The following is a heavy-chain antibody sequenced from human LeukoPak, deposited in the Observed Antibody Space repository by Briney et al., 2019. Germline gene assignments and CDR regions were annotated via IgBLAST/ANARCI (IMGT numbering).Heavy chain of an antibody. V-gene: IGHV3-23*01. CDR3: TGGGWSTDAFDI. D-gene: IGHD6-19*01. Sequence: GGSLRLSCAASGFTFSNYAMSWVRQAPGKGLEWVSGITGSGGSTNYADSVKGGFTISRDNSKNTLYLQMGSLRAEDTAVYYCTGGGWSTDAFDIWGQGTMVTVSS. CDR1: GFTFSNYA. CDR2: ITGSGGST. J-gene: IGHJ3*02.